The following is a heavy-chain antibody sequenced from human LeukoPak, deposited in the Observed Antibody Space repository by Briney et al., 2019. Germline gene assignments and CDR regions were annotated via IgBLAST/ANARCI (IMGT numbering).Heavy chain of an antibody. V-gene: IGHV4-39*01. CDR2: INHSGST. J-gene: IGHJ3*02. CDR1: GGSIDSGDYY. Sequence: SETLSLTCTVSGGSIDSGDYYWGWIRQPPGKGLEWIGEINHSGSTNYNPSLKSRVTISVDTSKNQFSLKLSSVTAADTAVYYCARQGYCSSTSCYVYAFDIWGQGTMVTVSS. D-gene: IGHD2-2*01. CDR3: ARQGYCSSTSCYVYAFDI.